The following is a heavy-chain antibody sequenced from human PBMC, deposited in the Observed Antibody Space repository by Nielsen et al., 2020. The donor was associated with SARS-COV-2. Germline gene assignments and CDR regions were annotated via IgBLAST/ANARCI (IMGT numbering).Heavy chain of an antibody. Sequence: GESLKISCAASGFTVSSNYMSWVRQAPGKGLEWVSVIYSGGSTYYADSVKGRFTISRDNSKNTLYLQMNSLRAEDTAVYYCAKDGYSFDYWGQGTLVTVSS. J-gene: IGHJ4*02. CDR1: GFTVSSNY. CDR2: IYSGGST. D-gene: IGHD5-24*01. CDR3: AKDGYSFDY. V-gene: IGHV3-53*01.